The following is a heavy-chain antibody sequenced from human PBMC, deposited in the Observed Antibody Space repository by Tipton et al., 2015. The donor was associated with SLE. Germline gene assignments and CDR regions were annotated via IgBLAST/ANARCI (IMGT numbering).Heavy chain of an antibody. J-gene: IGHJ4*02. V-gene: IGHV1-46*01. Sequence: QLVQSGAEVKKPGASGKVSCKASGYTFTTYYIHWVRQAPGQGLEWMGIFDPSGGSANSAQKFQGRLTMTGDTSTGTVYMDLSSLRSEDTAVYYCARPSDYSDLRHWGQGTLVTVSS. CDR1: GYTFTTYY. CDR3: ARPSDYSDLRH. D-gene: IGHD4-17*01. CDR2: FDPSGGSA.